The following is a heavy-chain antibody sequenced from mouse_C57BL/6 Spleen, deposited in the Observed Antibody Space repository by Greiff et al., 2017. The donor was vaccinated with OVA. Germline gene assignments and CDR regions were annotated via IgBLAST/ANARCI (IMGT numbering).Heavy chain of an antibody. CDR3: ARKDYGSSSYYAMDY. V-gene: IGHV5-17*01. J-gene: IGHJ4*01. CDR1: GFTFSDYG. D-gene: IGHD1-1*01. Sequence: EVKLMESGGGLVKPGGSLKLSCAASGFTFSDYGMHWVRQAPEKGLEWVAYISSGSSTIYYADTVKGRFTISRDNAKNTLFLQMSSLRSEDTAMYYCARKDYGSSSYYAMDYWGQGTSVTVSS. CDR2: ISSGSSTI.